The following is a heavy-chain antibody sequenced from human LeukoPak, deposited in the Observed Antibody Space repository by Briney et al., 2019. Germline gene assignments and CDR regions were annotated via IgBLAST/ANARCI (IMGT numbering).Heavy chain of an antibody. D-gene: IGHD3-22*01. CDR1: GYTFTSYY. Sequence: ASVKVSCKASGYTFTSYYMHWARQAPGQGLEWMGIINPSGGSTSYAQKFQGRVTMTRDTSTSTVYMELSSLRSEDTAVYYCARWREAYYYDSSGYYFDYWGQGTLVTVSS. J-gene: IGHJ4*02. CDR2: INPSGGST. V-gene: IGHV1-46*01. CDR3: ARWREAYYYDSSGYYFDY.